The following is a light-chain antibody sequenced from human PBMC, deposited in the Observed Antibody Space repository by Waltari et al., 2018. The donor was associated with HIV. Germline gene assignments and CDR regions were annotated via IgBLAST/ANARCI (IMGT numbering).Light chain of an antibody. Sequence: SYELTQPSSVSVSPGQTTRITCSGDVLANSYARWCQQKPGQAPGVMLYKDNERPSGIPERFSGSSSGTTVTLTISGAQIEDEADYYCYSAADNMGVFGGGTKLTVL. CDR3: YSAADNMGV. CDR1: VLANSY. V-gene: IGLV3-27*01. J-gene: IGLJ3*02. CDR2: KDN.